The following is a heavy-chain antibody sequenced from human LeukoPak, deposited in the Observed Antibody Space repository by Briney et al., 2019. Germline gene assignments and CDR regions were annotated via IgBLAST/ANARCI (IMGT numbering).Heavy chain of an antibody. Sequence: PSETLSLTCAVYGGSFSGYYWSWIRQPPGKGLEWIGEINHSGSTNYNPSLKSRVTISVDTSKNQFSLKLSSVTAADTAVYYCARTVNTMVRVPRNRCFDLWGRGTLVTVSS. V-gene: IGHV4-34*01. D-gene: IGHD3-10*01. CDR2: INHSGST. CDR3: ARTVNTMVRVPRNRCFDL. J-gene: IGHJ2*01. CDR1: GGSFSGYY.